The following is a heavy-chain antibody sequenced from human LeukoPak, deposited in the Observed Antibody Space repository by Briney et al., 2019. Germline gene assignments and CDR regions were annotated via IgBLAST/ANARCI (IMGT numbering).Heavy chain of an antibody. D-gene: IGHD1-1*01. Sequence: GGSLRLSCAASGFTFSSYGMHWVRQAPGKGLEWVAVISYDGSNKYYADSVKDRFTISRDNSKNTLYLQMNSLRAEDTAVYYCAKVGLERAPLFDYWGQGTLVTVSS. CDR1: GFTFSSYG. J-gene: IGHJ4*02. V-gene: IGHV3-30*18. CDR2: ISYDGSNK. CDR3: AKVGLERAPLFDY.